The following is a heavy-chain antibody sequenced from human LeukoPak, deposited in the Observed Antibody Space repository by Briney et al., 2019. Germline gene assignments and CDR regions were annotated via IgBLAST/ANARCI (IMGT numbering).Heavy chain of an antibody. D-gene: IGHD6-19*01. V-gene: IGHV3-30*18. Sequence: GGSLRLSCAASGFTFSSYGMHWVRQAPGKGLEWVAVISHDGSNKYYADSVKGRFTISRDNSKNTLYLQMNSLRAEDTAVYYCAKDQGIAVAGRYYYGMDVWGQGTTVTVSS. CDR3: AKDQGIAVAGRYYYGMDV. J-gene: IGHJ6*02. CDR1: GFTFSSYG. CDR2: ISHDGSNK.